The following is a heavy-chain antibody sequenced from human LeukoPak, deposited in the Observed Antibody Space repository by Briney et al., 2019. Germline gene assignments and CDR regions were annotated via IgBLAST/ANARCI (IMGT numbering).Heavy chain of an antibody. Sequence: SETLSLTCTVSDGSISTYHWSWIRQPPGKGLEWIGYSYYNGRTSYNPSLKSRVIISVDASKNQFSLRLTSVTTADTAVYFCARGGGYSGYDNYFDYWGQGALVTVSS. CDR1: DGSISTYH. J-gene: IGHJ4*02. D-gene: IGHD5-12*01. CDR2: SYYNGRT. CDR3: ARGGGYSGYDNYFDY. V-gene: IGHV4-59*01.